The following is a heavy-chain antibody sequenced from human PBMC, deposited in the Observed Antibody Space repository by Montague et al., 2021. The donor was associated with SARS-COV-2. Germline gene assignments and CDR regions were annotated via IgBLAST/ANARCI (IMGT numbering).Heavy chain of an antibody. D-gene: IGHD6-13*01. CDR3: ARGAGYSSSWYLAFEI. Sequence: SETLSLTCTVSSGSISSYYWSWIRQPPGKGLEWIGYIYYSGSTNSDPSLKSRVTISVDTSKNQFSLKLSSVTAADTAVYYCARGAGYSSSWYLAFEIWGQGTMVTVSS. CDR2: IYYSGST. V-gene: IGHV4-59*01. CDR1: SGSISSYY. J-gene: IGHJ3*02.